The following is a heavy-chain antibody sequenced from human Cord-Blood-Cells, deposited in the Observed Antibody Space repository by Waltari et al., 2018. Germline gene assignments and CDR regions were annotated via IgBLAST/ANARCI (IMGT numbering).Heavy chain of an antibody. Sequence: QVQLQQWGAGLLKPSETLSLTCAVYGGSFSGYYWSWIRQPPWKGLEWIGEINHSGSTNYNTSLKSRVIISVDTSKNKFSLKLISVTAADTAVYYCARVLSGVPAAIEDCFDPWGQGTLVTVSS. CDR3: ARVLSGVPAAIEDCFDP. D-gene: IGHD2-2*01. J-gene: IGHJ5*02. CDR2: INHSGST. CDR1: GGSFSGYY. V-gene: IGHV4-34*01.